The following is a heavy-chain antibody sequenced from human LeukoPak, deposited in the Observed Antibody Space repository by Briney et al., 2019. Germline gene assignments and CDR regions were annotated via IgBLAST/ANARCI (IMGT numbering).Heavy chain of an antibody. D-gene: IGHD3-16*01. J-gene: IGHJ4*02. CDR3: ARHHTSSKPIDY. CDR2: IYHSGNT. CDR1: GGSISSNNW. V-gene: IGHV4-4*02. Sequence: ASETLSLTCSVSGGSISSNNWWTWVRQPPGKGLEWIGEIYHSGNTNYNPSLKSRVTISVDKPNNHFSLKMNSVTAADTAVYYCARHHTSSKPIDYWGQGTLVTVSS.